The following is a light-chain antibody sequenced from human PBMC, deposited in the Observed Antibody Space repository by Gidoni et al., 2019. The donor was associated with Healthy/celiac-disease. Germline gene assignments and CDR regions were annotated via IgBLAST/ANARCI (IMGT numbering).Light chain of an antibody. CDR2: KAS. Sequence: IQLPQSPSTLSASVGDRVTITCRASQSIRSWLAWYQQKPGKAPKLLNYKASSLDSGVPSRFSGSGSGRGCTLTISSLQPDDTAAYYCQQDNSLWTFGPGTRVKIK. J-gene: IGKJ1*01. V-gene: IGKV1-5*03. CDR1: QSIRSW. CDR3: QQDNSLWT.